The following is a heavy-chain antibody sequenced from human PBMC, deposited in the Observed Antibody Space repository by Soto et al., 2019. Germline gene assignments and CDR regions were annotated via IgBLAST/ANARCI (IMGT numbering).Heavy chain of an antibody. CDR3: ARCRDWAYXFDY. V-gene: IGHV4-4*07. Sequence: SDTLSLTFSVSDDSFSDYYWNWIRQPAGKGLAWIGRVYASGSTDYNPSLKGRLTMSVDTSKKQFSLNLTSVTAADTAVYCCARCRDWAYXFDYGGQGTLVXVXS. J-gene: IGHJ4*02. D-gene: IGHD2-21*01. CDR2: VYASGST. CDR1: DDSFSDYY.